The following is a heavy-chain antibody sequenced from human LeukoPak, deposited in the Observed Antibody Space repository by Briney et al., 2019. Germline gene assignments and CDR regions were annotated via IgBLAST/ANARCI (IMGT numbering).Heavy chain of an antibody. CDR1: SGSLSSSY. Sequence: SETLSLTCTLSSGSLSSSYWSWIRQPAGKGLEWIGRIYTSGSTNYNPSLKSRVTMSVDTSKNQFSLNLSSVTAADTAVYYCARVIALAGYYFDYWGQGTLVTVSS. CDR2: IYTSGST. CDR3: ARVIALAGYYFDY. D-gene: IGHD6-19*01. V-gene: IGHV4-4*07. J-gene: IGHJ4*02.